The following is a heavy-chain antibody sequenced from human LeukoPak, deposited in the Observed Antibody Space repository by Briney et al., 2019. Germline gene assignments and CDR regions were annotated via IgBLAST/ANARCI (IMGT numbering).Heavy chain of an antibody. V-gene: IGHV1-2*02. D-gene: IGHD4-11*01. CDR2: INPNSGET. Sequence: ASVTVSCKTSGYTFTDYYIHWVRQAPGQGLGWMGWINPNSGETNSAQKFQGRVTMTGDTSISTAYMELRRVTSDDTAVYYCARDRDYSNTERGFDYWGQGTLVTVSS. J-gene: IGHJ4*02. CDR1: GYTFTDYY. CDR3: ARDRDYSNTERGFDY.